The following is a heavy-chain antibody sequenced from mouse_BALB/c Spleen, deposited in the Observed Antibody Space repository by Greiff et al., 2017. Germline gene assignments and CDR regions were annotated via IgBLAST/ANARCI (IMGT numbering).Heavy chain of an antibody. J-gene: IGHJ3*01. CDR1: GFTFSSYA. CDR3: ASPYDYEFAY. D-gene: IGHD2-4*01. CDR2: ISSGGSYT. V-gene: IGHV5-9-3*01. Sequence: EVQRVESGGGLVKPGGSLKLSCAASGFTFSSYAMSWVRQTPEKRLEWVATISSGGSYTYYPDSVKGRFTISRDNAKNTLYLQMSSLRSEDTAMYYCASPYDYEFAYWGQGTLVTVSA.